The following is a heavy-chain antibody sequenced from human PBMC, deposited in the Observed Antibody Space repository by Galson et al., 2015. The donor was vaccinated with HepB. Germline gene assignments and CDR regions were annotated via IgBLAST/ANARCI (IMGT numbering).Heavy chain of an antibody. D-gene: IGHD3-22*01. CDR1: GYSLTELS. J-gene: IGHJ4*02. CDR2: FNPEDGER. CDR3: ATKKYYYDSSDYATLDY. V-gene: IGHV1-24*01. Sequence: SVKVSCKVSGYSLTELSMHWVRQAPGKGLEWLGGFNPEDGERIYTQKFQGRVTMTEDTSTDTAYMELSSLRSEDTAVYYCATKKYYYDSSDYATLDYWGQGTLVTVSS.